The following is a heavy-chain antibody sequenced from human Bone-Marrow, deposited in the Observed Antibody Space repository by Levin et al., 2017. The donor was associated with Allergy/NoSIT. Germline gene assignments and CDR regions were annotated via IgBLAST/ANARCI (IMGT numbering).Heavy chain of an antibody. Sequence: SETLSLTCAVYGGSFSGYYWSWIRQPPGKGLEWIGEINHSGSTNYNPSLKSRVTISVDTSKNQFSLKLSSVTAADTAVYYCARKVGSWYYDTKIVDYWGQGTLVTVSS. CDR2: INHSGST. J-gene: IGHJ4*02. CDR1: GGSFSGYY. V-gene: IGHV4-34*01. CDR3: ARKVGSWYYDTKIVDY. D-gene: IGHD6-13*01.